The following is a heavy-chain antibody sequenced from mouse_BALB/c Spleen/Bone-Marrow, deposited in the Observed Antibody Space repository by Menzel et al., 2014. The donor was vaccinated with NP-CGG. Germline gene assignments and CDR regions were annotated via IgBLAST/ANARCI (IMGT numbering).Heavy chain of an antibody. V-gene: IGHV5-15*02. J-gene: IGHJ1*01. CDR1: GFTFSDYG. D-gene: IGHD1-1*01. CDR3: ARDQVYYYGSSYGYFDV. Sequence: VQLKQSGGGLVQPGGSRKLSCAASGFTFSDYGMAWVRPAPGKGPEWVAFISNLAYSIYYADTVTGRFTISRENAKNTLYLEMSGLRSEDTAMYYCARDQVYYYGSSYGYFDVWGAGTTVTVSS. CDR2: ISNLAYSI.